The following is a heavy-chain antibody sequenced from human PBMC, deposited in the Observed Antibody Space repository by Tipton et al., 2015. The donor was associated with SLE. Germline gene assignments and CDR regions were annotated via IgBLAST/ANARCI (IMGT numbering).Heavy chain of an antibody. J-gene: IGHJ4*02. CDR1: GFTFDDYG. CDR3: ARGSRIATRPFDF. CDR2: INWKGDSI. D-gene: IGHD6-6*01. Sequence: SLRLSCEASGFTFDDYGMTWVRQAPGKGLEWVSGINWKGDSIGYADSARGRFTISRDNAKNHLYLLMNSLRGDDTALYYCARGSRIATRPFDFWGLGTQVTVSS. V-gene: IGHV3-20*04.